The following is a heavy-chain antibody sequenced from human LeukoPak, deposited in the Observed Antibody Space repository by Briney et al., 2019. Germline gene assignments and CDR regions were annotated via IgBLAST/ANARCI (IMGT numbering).Heavy chain of an antibody. CDR2: IYYSGST. J-gene: IGHJ6*03. CDR3: ARVNPHSSGYYYYYYYYYMDV. CDR1: GGSISSSSYY. Sequence: SETLSLTCTVSGGSISSSSYYWGWIRQPPGKGLEWIGSIYYSGSTYYNPSLKSRVTISVDTSKNQFSLKLSSVTAADTAVYYCARVNPHSSGYYYYYYYYYMDVWGKGTTVTVSS. V-gene: IGHV4-39*07. D-gene: IGHD3-22*01.